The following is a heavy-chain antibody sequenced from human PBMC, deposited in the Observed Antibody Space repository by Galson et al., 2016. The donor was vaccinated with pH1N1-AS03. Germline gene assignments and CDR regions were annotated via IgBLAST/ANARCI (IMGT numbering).Heavy chain of an antibody. J-gene: IGHJ4*02. V-gene: IGHV3-23*01. CDR3: ARIVTMSDFDS. CDR1: GFTFSSYA. D-gene: IGHD2-21*02. Sequence: SLRLSCAASGFTFSSYAMSWVRQAPGKGLEWVASIIGAGGVPYYAGSVKGRFAVSRDTSENMVYLQLDRLRDEDTGVYYCARIVTMSDFDSWGQGTLVTVSS. CDR2: IIGAGGVP.